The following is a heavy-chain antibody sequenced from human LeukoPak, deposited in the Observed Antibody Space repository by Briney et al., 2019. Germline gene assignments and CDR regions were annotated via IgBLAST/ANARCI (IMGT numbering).Heavy chain of an antibody. D-gene: IGHD3-10*01. CDR3: AKTIGANYYYAMDV. J-gene: IGHJ6*02. CDR1: GFRFSSFA. Sequence: PGGSLRLSCAASGFRFSSFAMNWVRQAPGKGLEWVSTITIDVASTYLADSVTGRFSVSRDNSKNTLCLQMSSLRAEDTAVYYCAKTIGANYYYAMDVWGQGTTVTVSS. CDR2: ITIDVAST. V-gene: IGHV3-23*01.